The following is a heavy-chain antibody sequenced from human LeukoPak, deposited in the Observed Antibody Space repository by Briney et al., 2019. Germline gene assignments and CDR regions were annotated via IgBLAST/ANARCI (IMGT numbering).Heavy chain of an antibody. J-gene: IGHJ3*02. V-gene: IGHV4-34*01. CDR2: INHRGST. D-gene: IGHD2-15*01. Sequence: PSETLSLTCVVYGGSFSGYHWSWIRQSPGKGLEWIGEINHRGSTNYNPSLKRRVTMSVDTSKNQFSLKLSSVTAADTAVYYCARRYCSGGSCYSERGAFDIWGQGTMVTVSS. CDR1: GGSFSGYH. CDR3: ARRYCSGGSCYSERGAFDI.